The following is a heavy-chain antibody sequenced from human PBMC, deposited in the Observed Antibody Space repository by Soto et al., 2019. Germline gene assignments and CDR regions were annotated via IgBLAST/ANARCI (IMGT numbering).Heavy chain of an antibody. CDR1: GFILSNYA. J-gene: IGHJ4*02. CDR3: AKEAAPGTLFY. D-gene: IGHD1-1*01. V-gene: IGHV3-23*01. CDR2: VIDTAGGT. Sequence: EVQVLESGGGLVQPGGSLRISCAASGFILSNYAMNWARQVPGKGLEWVAVIDTAGGTAYADSVKGRFTISRDNSKNTLYLALNSLRAEDTAVYYCAKEAAPGTLFYWGQGALVTVSS.